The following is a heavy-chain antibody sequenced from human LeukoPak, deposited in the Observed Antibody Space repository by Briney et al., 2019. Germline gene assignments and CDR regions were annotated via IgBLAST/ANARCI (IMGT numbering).Heavy chain of an antibody. J-gene: IGHJ6*03. CDR2: IYYSGGT. CDR1: GGAISSSSHC. CDR3: ARVSQNDILTGYTRYYNYYMDV. Sequence: SETLSLTCTVSGGAISSSSHCWGWIRQPPGKGLEWIGSIYYSGGTYSNPSLKSRVTMSVDTSKNQLSLKLSSVTAADTAVYYCARVSQNDILTGYTRYYNYYMDVWGKGTTVTISS. D-gene: IGHD3-9*01. V-gene: IGHV4-39*07.